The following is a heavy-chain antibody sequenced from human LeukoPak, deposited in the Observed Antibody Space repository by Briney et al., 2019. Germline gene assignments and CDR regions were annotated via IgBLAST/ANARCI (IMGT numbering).Heavy chain of an antibody. V-gene: IGHV3-53*04. Sequence: GSLRLSCAVSGFTVSSNYMSWVRQAPGKGLEWVSVMYSVGSTYYADSVKGRFTISRHNSKTTLYLEINSLRPDDTAVYYCARGGGDYNPFDYWGQGTLVTVSS. D-gene: IGHD4-17*01. J-gene: IGHJ4*02. CDR3: ARGGGDYNPFDY. CDR1: GFTVSSNY. CDR2: MYSVGST.